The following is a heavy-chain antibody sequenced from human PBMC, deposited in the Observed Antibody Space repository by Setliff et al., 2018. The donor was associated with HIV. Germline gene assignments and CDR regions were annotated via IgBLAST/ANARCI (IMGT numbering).Heavy chain of an antibody. Sequence: PSETLSLTCTVSGGSISSGGYYWSWIRQHPGKGLVWIGYIYYSGSTYYNPSLKSRVTISEDTYKNQYSLRLSSVTAADTAVYYCTRARRAGSGPKKYQHWGQGTLVTVSS. CDR2: IYYSGST. CDR1: GGSISSGGYY. CDR3: TRARRAGSGPKKYQH. D-gene: IGHD2-15*01. J-gene: IGHJ1*01. V-gene: IGHV4-31*03.